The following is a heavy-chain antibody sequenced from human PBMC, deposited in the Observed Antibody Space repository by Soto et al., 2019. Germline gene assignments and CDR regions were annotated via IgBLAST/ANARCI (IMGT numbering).Heavy chain of an antibody. D-gene: IGHD2-21*01. CDR2: IYYSGST. V-gene: IGHV4-59*01. CDR3: TTDPRHSWSWVY. J-gene: IGHJ4*02. Sequence: SETLSLTCTVSGGSISSYYWSWIRQPPGKGLEWIGYIYYSGSTNYNPSLKSRVTISVDTSKNQFSLKLSSVTAADTAEYYCTTDPRHSWSWVYWGQGTLVTVSS. CDR1: GGSISSYY.